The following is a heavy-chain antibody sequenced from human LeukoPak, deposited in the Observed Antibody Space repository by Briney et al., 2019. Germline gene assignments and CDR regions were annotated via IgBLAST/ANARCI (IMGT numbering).Heavy chain of an antibody. V-gene: IGHV3-53*01. Sequence: TGGSLRLSCVASGFTVSSNYMSWVRQAPGKGLEWVSAIFSGGSTFYADSVTGRFTIARANSKNTVYLEMNSLRAEDTAVYYCARDLKPSGWYGDFDYWGQGTLATVSS. CDR1: GFTVSSNY. CDR3: ARDLKPSGWYGDFDY. J-gene: IGHJ4*02. D-gene: IGHD6-19*01. CDR2: IFSGGST.